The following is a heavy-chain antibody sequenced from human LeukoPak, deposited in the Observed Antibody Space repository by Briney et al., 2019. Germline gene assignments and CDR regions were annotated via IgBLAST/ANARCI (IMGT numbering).Heavy chain of an antibody. V-gene: IGHV3-23*01. CDR1: GFTFSSYA. CDR3: ARESDGSGSYSPYYYYYYMDV. CDR2: ISGSGDST. J-gene: IGHJ6*03. D-gene: IGHD3-10*01. Sequence: GGSLRLSCAASGFTFSSYAMTWVRQAPGKGLEWVSTISGSGDSTYYADSVKGRFTISRDNAKNTLYLQMNSLRAEDTAVYYCARESDGSGSYSPYYYYYYMDVWGKGTTVTISS.